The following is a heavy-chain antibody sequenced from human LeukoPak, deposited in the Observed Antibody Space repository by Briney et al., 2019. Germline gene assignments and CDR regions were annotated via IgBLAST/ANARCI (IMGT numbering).Heavy chain of an antibody. D-gene: IGHD3-3*01. CDR3: ARVRYDFWSGSFDY. J-gene: IGHJ4*02. CDR2: IYSGGST. V-gene: IGHV3-53*01. CDR1: GFTVSSNY. Sequence: GGSLRLSCAASGFTVSSNYMSWVRQAPGKGLEWVSVIYSGGSTYYADSVKGRFTISRDNSKNTLYLQMNSLRAEDTAVYYCARVRYDFWSGSFDYWGQGTLVTVSS.